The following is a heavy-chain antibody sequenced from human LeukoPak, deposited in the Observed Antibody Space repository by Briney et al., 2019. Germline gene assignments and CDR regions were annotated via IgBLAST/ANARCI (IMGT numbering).Heavy chain of an antibody. Sequence: SETLSLTCTVSGGSINSGSYYWSWIRQPAGKGLEWIGRIYTSGSTNYNPSLKSRVTISVDTSKNQFSLKLSSVTAADTAVYYCARVSWYYGSGKLYYYYYYMDVWGKGTTVTVSS. V-gene: IGHV4-61*02. D-gene: IGHD3-10*01. CDR3: ARVSWYYGSGKLYYYYYYMDV. CDR1: GGSINSGSYY. CDR2: IYTSGST. J-gene: IGHJ6*03.